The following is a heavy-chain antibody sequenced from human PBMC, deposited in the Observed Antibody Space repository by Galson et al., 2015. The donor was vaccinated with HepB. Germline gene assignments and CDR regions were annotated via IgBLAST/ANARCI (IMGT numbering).Heavy chain of an antibody. V-gene: IGHV3-74*01. CDR2: INSDGSST. D-gene: IGHD6-19*01. CDR1: GFTFSSYW. J-gene: IGHJ4*02. CDR3: ARGVAVAGTGIDY. Sequence: SLRLSCAASGFTFSSYWMHWVRQAPGKGLVWVSRINSDGSSTSYADSVKGRFTISRDNAKNTLYLQMNSLRAEDTAVYYCARGVAVAGTGIDYWGQGTLVTVSS.